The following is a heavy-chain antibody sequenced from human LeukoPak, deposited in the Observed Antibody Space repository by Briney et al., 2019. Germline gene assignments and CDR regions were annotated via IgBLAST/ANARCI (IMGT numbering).Heavy chain of an antibody. Sequence: SETLSLTCTVSGGSISSSSYYWGWIRQPPGKGLEWIGSIYYSGSTYYNPSLKSRVTISVDTSKNQFSLKLSSVTAADTAVYYCASFYQGYGSHFDYWGQGTLVTVSS. CDR1: GGSISSSSYY. J-gene: IGHJ4*02. V-gene: IGHV4-39*07. CDR2: IYYSGST. D-gene: IGHD3-10*01. CDR3: ASFYQGYGSHFDY.